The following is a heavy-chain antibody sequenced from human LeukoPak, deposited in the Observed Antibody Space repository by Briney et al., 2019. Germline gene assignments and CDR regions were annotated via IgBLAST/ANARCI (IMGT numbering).Heavy chain of an antibody. D-gene: IGHD5-18*01. CDR1: GFTFSSYA. Sequence: GGSLRLSCAASGFTFSSYAISWVRQAPGKGLEWVSFLTGSGGTTYYTDSVRGRFTISRDNSRNTLHLQMNSLRAEDTAVYYCAKEIQLWLHHYWGQGTLVTVSS. V-gene: IGHV3-23*01. J-gene: IGHJ4*02. CDR3: AKEIQLWLHHY. CDR2: LTGSGGTT.